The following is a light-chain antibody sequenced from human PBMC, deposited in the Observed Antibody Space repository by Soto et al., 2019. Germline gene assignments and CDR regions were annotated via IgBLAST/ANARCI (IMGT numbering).Light chain of an antibody. CDR2: AAS. CDR3: QQNNSVPRT. Sequence: DIQMKQSPSSQSASVGDTVTITCRASQAIRNDLAWFLQKPGKAPKRLIHAASTLQYGVPSRFSGSGSGTEFTLTISSLQAEDSATYYCQQNNSVPRTFGQGTKVDIK. V-gene: IGKV1-17*01. CDR1: QAIRND. J-gene: IGKJ1*01.